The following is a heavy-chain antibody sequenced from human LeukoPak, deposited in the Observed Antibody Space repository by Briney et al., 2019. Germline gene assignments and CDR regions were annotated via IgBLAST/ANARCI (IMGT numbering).Heavy chain of an antibody. CDR1: GFSFDDYD. Sequence: GGTVRIPYAVYGFSFDDYDMIWVTQAPGKGLEWVLNLSQTGRTNSYTDSARGRLPIYRDKPKHTLHLRMQRVIDRHTDLYPCAKDDGYAVAYYYFDSWGQGTLVTVSS. D-gene: IGHD5-24*01. V-gene: IGHV3-23*01. CDR3: AKDDGYAVAYYYFDS. J-gene: IGHJ4*02. CDR2: LSQTGRTN.